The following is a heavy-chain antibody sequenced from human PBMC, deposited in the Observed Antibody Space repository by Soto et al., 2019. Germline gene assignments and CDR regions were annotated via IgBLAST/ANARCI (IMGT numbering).Heavy chain of an antibody. CDR1: GGTFSSYA. V-gene: IGHV1-69*12. CDR2: FIPIFGAA. Sequence: QVQLVQSGSEVKKPGSSVKVSCKASGGTFSSYAISWVRQAPGQGLEWMGGFIPIFGAANYAQKLQGRVTITADESTSTAYMELSSLRSEYTAVYYCARHVPAAGYYYGMDVWGQGTTVTVSS. J-gene: IGHJ6*02. D-gene: IGHD2-2*01. CDR3: ARHVPAAGYYYGMDV.